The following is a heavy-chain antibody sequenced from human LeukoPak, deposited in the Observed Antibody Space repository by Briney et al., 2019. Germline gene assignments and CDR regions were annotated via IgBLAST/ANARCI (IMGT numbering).Heavy chain of an antibody. D-gene: IGHD6-13*01. CDR2: IYSGGST. CDR3: ARGLAAAGGLYYFDY. Sequence: PGGSLRLSCAASGFTFSSYAMNWVRQAPGKGLEWVSVIYSGGSTYYADSVKGRFTISRDNSKNTLYLQMNSLRAEDTAVYYCARGLAAAGGLYYFDYWGQGTLVTVSS. J-gene: IGHJ4*02. CDR1: GFTFSSYA. V-gene: IGHV3-53*01.